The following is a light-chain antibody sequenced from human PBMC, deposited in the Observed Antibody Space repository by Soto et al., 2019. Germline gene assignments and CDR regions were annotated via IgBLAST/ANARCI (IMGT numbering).Light chain of an antibody. CDR1: QSISSY. CDR3: QQSYSTPMYT. J-gene: IGKJ2*01. V-gene: IGKV1-39*01. Sequence: DIQMTQSPSSLSAYVGDRVTITCRASQSISSYLNWYQQKPEKAPKLLIYAASNLQSGVPSRFSGSGSGTDFTLTISSLQPEDFATYYCQQSYSTPMYTFGQGTKLEIK. CDR2: AAS.